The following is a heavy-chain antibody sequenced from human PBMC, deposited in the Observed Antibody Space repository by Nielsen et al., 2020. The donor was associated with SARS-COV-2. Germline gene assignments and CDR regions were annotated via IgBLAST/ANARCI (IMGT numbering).Heavy chain of an antibody. CDR3: ARGDYNLNYRFYGLDV. CDR2: ISSSGSTI. D-gene: IGHD4-11*01. CDR1: GFTFSSYE. J-gene: IGHJ6*02. Sequence: GGSLRLSCAASGFTFSSYEMNWVRQAPGKGLEWVSYISSSGSTIYYADSVKGRFTISRDNAKNSLYLQMNSLRAEDTAGYYCARGDYNLNYRFYGLDVWGQGTTVTVSS. V-gene: IGHV3-48*03.